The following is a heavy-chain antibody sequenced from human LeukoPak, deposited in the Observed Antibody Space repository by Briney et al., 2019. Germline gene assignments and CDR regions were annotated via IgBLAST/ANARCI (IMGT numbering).Heavy chain of an antibody. Sequence: ASVKVSCKASGYTFTSYDINWVRQATGQGLEWMGWMNPNSGNTGYAQKFQGRVTMTRNTSISTAHMELSSLRSEDTAVYYCARGQLITIFGVVILNWFDPWGQGTLVTVSS. V-gene: IGHV1-8*01. CDR2: MNPNSGNT. D-gene: IGHD3-3*01. CDR1: GYTFTSYD. J-gene: IGHJ5*02. CDR3: ARGQLITIFGVVILNWFDP.